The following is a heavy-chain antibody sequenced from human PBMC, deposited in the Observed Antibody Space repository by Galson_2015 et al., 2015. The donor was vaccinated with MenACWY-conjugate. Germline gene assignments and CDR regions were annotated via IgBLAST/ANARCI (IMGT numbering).Heavy chain of an antibody. CDR3: ASFSPFSYDLDV. CDR2: ISSSSSYT. J-gene: IGHJ6*02. Sequence: SLRLSCAASGFTFSDYYMSWIRQAPGKGLEWVSYISSSSSYTNYADSVKGRFTISRDNAKNSLYLQMNSLRAEDTAVYYCASFSPFSYDLDVWGQGTTVTVSS. CDR1: GFTFSDYY. V-gene: IGHV3-11*06. D-gene: IGHD2/OR15-2a*01.